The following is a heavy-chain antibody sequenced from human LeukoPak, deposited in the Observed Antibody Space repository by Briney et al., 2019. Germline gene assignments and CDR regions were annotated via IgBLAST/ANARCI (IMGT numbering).Heavy chain of an antibody. D-gene: IGHD2-15*01. CDR2: LYSDGNT. V-gene: IGHV3-53*01. Sequence: GGSMRLSCPPSGFTVITNDITWVRQAPGNGLEWVSVLYSDGNTKYADSVQGRFTISRDNSKNTLYLEMNSLSPDDTAVYYCARGVEPLAATTLAYWGQGTLVTVSS. CDR1: GFTVITND. J-gene: IGHJ4*02. CDR3: ARGVEPLAATTLAY.